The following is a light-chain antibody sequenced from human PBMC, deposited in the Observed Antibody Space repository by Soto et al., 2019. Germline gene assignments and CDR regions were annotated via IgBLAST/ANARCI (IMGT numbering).Light chain of an antibody. CDR3: CSYTNSHTWV. CDR1: SSDVGGFNY. CDR2: EVS. J-gene: IGLJ3*02. Sequence: QSALTQPASVSGSPGQSITISCTGTSSDVGGFNYVSWYQQHPGKAPKFMIYEVSIRPSGVSSRFSGSKSGNTASLTISGLQAEDEADYYCCSYTNSHTWVFGGGTKLTVL. V-gene: IGLV2-14*01.